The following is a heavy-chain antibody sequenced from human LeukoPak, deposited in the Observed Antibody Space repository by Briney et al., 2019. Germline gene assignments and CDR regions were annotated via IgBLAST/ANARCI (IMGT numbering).Heavy chain of an antibody. CDR3: ARAQYSTYSSSWYTNYYYGMDV. CDR1: GYTFTSYD. CDR2: MNANSGNT. Sequence: ASVKVSCKASGYTFTSYDINWVRQATGQGLEWMGWMNANSGNTGYAQKFQGRVTMTRNTSISTAYMELSSLRSEDTAVYYCARAQYSTYSSSWYTNYYYGMDVWGQGTTVTVSS. V-gene: IGHV1-8*01. J-gene: IGHJ6*02. D-gene: IGHD6-13*01.